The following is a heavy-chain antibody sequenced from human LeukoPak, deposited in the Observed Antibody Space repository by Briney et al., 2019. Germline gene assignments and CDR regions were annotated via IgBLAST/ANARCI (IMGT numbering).Heavy chain of an antibody. CDR2: ISSSSSYI. Sequence: GGSLRLSCAASGFTFSRYWMSWVRQAPGKGLEWVSSISSSSSYIYYADSVKGRFTISRDNSKNTLYLQMNSLRAEDTAVYYCAKSSPPPLRYWGQGTLVTVSS. V-gene: IGHV3-21*04. CDR3: AKSSPPPLRY. J-gene: IGHJ4*02. CDR1: GFTFSRYW.